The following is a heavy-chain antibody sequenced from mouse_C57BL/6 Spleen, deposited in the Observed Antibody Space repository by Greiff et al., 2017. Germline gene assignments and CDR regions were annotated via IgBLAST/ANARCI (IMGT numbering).Heavy chain of an antibody. D-gene: IGHD2-3*01. CDR3: ARGGVEYDGYDYFDY. J-gene: IGHJ2*01. Sequence: EVKLQQSGPELVKPGASVKISCKASGYTFTDYYMNWVKQSHGKSLEWIGDINPNNGGTSYNQKFKGKATLTVDKSSSTAYMELRSLTSEDSAVYYCARGGVEYDGYDYFDYWGQGTTLTVSS. CDR2: INPNNGGT. V-gene: IGHV1-26*01. CDR1: GYTFTDYY.